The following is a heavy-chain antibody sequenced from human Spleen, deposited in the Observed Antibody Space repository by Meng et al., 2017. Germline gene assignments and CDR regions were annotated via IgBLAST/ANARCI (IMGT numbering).Heavy chain of an antibody. CDR3: AREVSAAAEDY. D-gene: IGHD6-13*01. J-gene: IGHJ4*02. V-gene: IGHV3-11*01. Sequence: GESLKISCAASGFTFSDYYMSWIRQAPGKGLEWLSYMSTSGSTIYYADSVKGRFTISRDNTKNSLYLQMNSLRAEDTAVYYCAREVSAAAEDYWGQGTLVTVSS. CDR1: GFTFSDYY. CDR2: MSTSGSTI.